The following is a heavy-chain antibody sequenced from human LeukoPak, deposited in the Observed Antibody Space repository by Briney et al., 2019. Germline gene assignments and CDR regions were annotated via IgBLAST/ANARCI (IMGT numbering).Heavy chain of an antibody. V-gene: IGHV1-8*01. CDR2: MNPNSGNT. Sequence: ASVKVSCKASGYTFTSYDINWVRQATGQGLEWMGWMNPNSGNTGYAQKFQGRVTMTRNTSISTAYMELSSLRFEDTAVYYCARIPSFGELPHLIYYYYMDVWGKGTTVTISS. CDR1: GYTFTSYD. J-gene: IGHJ6*03. CDR3: ARIPSFGELPHLIYYYYMDV. D-gene: IGHD3-10*01.